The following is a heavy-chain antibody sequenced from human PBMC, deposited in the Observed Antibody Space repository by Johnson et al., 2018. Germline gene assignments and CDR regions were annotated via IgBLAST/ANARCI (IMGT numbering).Heavy chain of an antibody. D-gene: IGHD1-14*01. Sequence: VRLVETGGGVVQPGRSLRLSCAASGFTFSNYALHWVRQAPGKGLEWVALISYDGSNTYYADSVKGRFTMSRDNSKNTVYLQMNSLTVEDTAISYCAREDSPYHREYFRHWGQGTPVLVSS. V-gene: IGHV3-30*04. J-gene: IGHJ1*01. CDR3: AREDSPYHREYFRH. CDR1: GFTFSNYA. CDR2: ISYDGSNT.